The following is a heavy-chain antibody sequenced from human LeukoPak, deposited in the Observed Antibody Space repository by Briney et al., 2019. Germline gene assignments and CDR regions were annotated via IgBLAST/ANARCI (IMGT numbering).Heavy chain of an antibody. CDR2: ISGSGGST. CDR3: AKDRDIVVVPAAYAYFDY. CDR1: GFTFSSYA. Sequence: PGGSLRLSCAASGFTFSSYAMSWVRQAPGKGLEWVSAISGSGGSTYYADSVKGRSTISRDNSKNTLYLQMNSLRAEDTAVYYCAKDRDIVVVPAAYAYFDYWGQGTLVIVSS. D-gene: IGHD2-2*01. J-gene: IGHJ4*02. V-gene: IGHV3-23*01.